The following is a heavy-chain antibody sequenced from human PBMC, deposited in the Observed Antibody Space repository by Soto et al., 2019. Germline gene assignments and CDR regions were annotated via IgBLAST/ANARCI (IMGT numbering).Heavy chain of an antibody. CDR3: ARDGQWLVPLPLDY. CDR2: ISSSSSYI. CDR1: GFTFSSYS. V-gene: IGHV3-21*01. J-gene: IGHJ4*02. D-gene: IGHD6-19*01. Sequence: GGSLRLSCAASGFTFSSYSMNWVRQAPGKGLEWVSSISSSSSYIYYADSVKGRFTISRDNAKNSLYLQMNNLRAEDTAVYYCARDGQWLVPLPLDYWGQGTLVTVSS.